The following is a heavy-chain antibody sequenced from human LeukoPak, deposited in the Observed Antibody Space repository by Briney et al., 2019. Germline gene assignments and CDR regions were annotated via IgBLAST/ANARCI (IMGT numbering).Heavy chain of an antibody. CDR2: IYYSGST. J-gene: IGHJ5*02. Sequence: SETLSLTCTVSGGSISSYYWSWIRQPPGKGLEWIGYIYYSGSTNYNPSLKSRVTISVDTSKSQFSLKLSSVTAADTAVYYCAREGAWLDPWGQGTLVTVSS. CDR3: AREGAWLDP. V-gene: IGHV4-59*12. D-gene: IGHD3-16*01. CDR1: GGSISSYY.